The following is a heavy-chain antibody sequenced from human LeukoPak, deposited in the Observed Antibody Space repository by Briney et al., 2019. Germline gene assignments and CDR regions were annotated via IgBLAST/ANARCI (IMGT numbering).Heavy chain of an antibody. CDR2: INPNSGGT. CDR3: ARDYDSSGDFGY. D-gene: IGHD3-22*01. V-gene: IGHV1-2*02. Sequence: ASVNASCKASGYTFTGYYMHWGRQAPGQGLEWMGWINPNSGGTNYAQKFQGRVTMTRDTSISTAYMELSRLRSDDTAVYYCARDYDSSGDFGYWGQGTLSPSPQ. CDR1: GYTFTGYY. J-gene: IGHJ4*02.